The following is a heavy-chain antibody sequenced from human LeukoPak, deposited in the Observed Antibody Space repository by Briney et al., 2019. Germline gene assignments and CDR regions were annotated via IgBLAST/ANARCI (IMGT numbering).Heavy chain of an antibody. D-gene: IGHD1-1*01. V-gene: IGHV3-23*01. J-gene: IGHJ4*02. CDR2: ISGTGGTT. CDR3: ARENDGRFDY. CDR1: GFTFSSYG. Sequence: GSLRLSCAASGFTFSSYGMSWVRQAPGKGLEWVSAISGTGGTTYYADSVKGRFTISRDNSKNTLYLQMNSLRAEDTAVYYGARENDGRFDYWGQGTLVTVSS.